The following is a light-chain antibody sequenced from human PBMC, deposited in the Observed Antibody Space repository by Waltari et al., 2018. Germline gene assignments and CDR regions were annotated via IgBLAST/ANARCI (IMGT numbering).Light chain of an antibody. Sequence: QSVLTQPPSASGTPGPRVTISCSGSRSNLGSNYVNWYQQVPGTAPKLLIYRNNQRPSGVPDRFSGSKSGTSASLAISGLRSEDEADYYCAAWDDSLSGRVFGGGTKVTVL. V-gene: IGLV1-47*01. CDR3: AAWDDSLSGRV. CDR1: RSNLGSNY. J-gene: IGLJ3*02. CDR2: RNN.